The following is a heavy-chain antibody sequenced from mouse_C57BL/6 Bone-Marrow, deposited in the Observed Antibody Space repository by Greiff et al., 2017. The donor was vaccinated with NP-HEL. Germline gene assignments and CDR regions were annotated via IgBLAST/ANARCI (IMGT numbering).Heavy chain of an antibody. Sequence: EVQLQQSGAELVRPGASVKLSCTASGFNIKDDYMHWVKQRPEQGLEWIGWIDPENGDTEYASKFQGKATITADTSSNTAYLQLSSLTSEDTAVYYCTTDSITTVEAYWGQGTLVTVSA. J-gene: IGHJ3*01. CDR2: IDPENGDT. CDR1: GFNIKDDY. CDR3: TTDSITTVEAY. V-gene: IGHV14-4*01. D-gene: IGHD1-1*01.